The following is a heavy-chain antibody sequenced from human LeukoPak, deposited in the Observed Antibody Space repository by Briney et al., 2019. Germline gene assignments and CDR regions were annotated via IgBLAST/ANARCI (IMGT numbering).Heavy chain of an antibody. J-gene: IGHJ1*01. Sequence: GGSLRLSCAASGFTFSSYAMSWVRQAPGKGLEWVSAIIGSGGSTYYADSVKGRFTISRDSSKNTLYLQMNSLRAEDTAVYYCAKELSSGSGWYSILAEYFQHWGQGTLVTVSS. CDR1: GFTFSSYA. D-gene: IGHD6-19*01. CDR3: AKELSSGSGWYSILAEYFQH. CDR2: IIGSGGST. V-gene: IGHV3-23*01.